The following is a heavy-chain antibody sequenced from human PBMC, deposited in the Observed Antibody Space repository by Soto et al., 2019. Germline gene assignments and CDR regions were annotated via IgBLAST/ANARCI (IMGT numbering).Heavy chain of an antibody. CDR2: INGDGSGT. V-gene: IGHV3-74*01. J-gene: IGHJ4*01. Sequence: EVQLVESGGGLVQPGGSLRLSCAASGFTFSGSWMHWVRQAPGKGLVWVSRINGDGSGTSYADFVKGRFTISRDDAKNTLFLQMNGLRAEYTAVYYCARGIFGSGTANDYWGHGTLVTVSS. CDR1: GFTFSGSW. CDR3: ARGIFGSGTANDY. D-gene: IGHD3-10*01.